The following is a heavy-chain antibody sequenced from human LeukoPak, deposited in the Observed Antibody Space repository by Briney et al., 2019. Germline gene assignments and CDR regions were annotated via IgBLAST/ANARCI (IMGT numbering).Heavy chain of an antibody. V-gene: IGHV4-34*01. CDR2: IYYSGST. CDR3: ASFLYGDSYYFDY. CDR1: GGSLSGYY. J-gene: IGHJ4*02. D-gene: IGHD4-17*01. Sequence: SETLSLTCAVYGGSLSGYYCSWIRQPPGKGLEWIGSIYYSGSTYYNPSLKSRVTISVDTSKNQFSLKLSSVTAADTAVYYCASFLYGDSYYFDYWGQGTLVTVSS.